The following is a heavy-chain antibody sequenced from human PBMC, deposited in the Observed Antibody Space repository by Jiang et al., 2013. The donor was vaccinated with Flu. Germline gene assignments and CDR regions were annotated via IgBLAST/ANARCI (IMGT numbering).Heavy chain of an antibody. D-gene: IGHD5-12*01. V-gene: IGHV3-23*01. CDR1: GFTFYNYA. J-gene: IGHJ1*01. CDR3: VNMGLGLDLSRGNF. Sequence: QLLESGGGLVQPGGSLRLSCVVSGFTFYNYAMSWVRQAPGKGLEWVSLISSNGGLTYYGDSVKGRFTISRDNSKNTLYLQMQGLRADDTAVYLCVNMGLGLDLSRGNFWGQGTLVTVSS. CDR2: ISSNGGLT.